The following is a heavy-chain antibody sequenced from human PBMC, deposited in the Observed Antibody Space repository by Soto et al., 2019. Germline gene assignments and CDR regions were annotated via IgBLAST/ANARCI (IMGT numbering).Heavy chain of an antibody. CDR1: GGTFSGYI. CDR3: AREKTLYCSSTSCYAPWDY. D-gene: IGHD2-2*01. CDR2: IIPILGIA. J-gene: IGHJ4*02. Sequence: AFKASGGTFSGYIMSVVLQAHGQGLEWMGRIIPILGIANYAQKFQGRVTITADKSTSTAYMELSSLRSEDTAVYYCAREKTLYCSSTSCYAPWDYWGKGTLVTVSS. V-gene: IGHV1-69*04.